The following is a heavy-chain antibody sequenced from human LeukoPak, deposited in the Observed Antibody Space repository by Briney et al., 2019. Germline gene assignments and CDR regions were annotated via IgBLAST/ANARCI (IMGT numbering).Heavy chain of an antibody. CDR1: GFTFSGYS. D-gene: IGHD3-22*01. CDR3: AKDPTHYRVWDDYDSTVLSY. J-gene: IGHJ4*02. V-gene: IGHV3-48*01. CDR2: ISSSSDRV. Sequence: PGGSLRLSCAASGFTFSGYSMNWVRQAPGKGLEWVSYISSSSDRVYYVDSVKGRFTISRDNSKNTLYLQMNSLRAADTAVYYCAKDPTHYRVWDDYDSTVLSYWGQGTLVTVSS.